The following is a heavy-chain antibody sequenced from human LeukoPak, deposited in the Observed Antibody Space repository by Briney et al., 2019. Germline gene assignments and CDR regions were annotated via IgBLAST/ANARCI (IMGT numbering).Heavy chain of an antibody. CDR1: GGSISSGGYY. J-gene: IGHJ4*02. CDR2: IYYSGST. D-gene: IGHD3-3*01. Sequence: SQTLSLTCTVSGGSISSGGYYWSWIRQHPGKGLEWIGYIYYSGSTYYNPSLKSRVTISVDKSKNQFSLKLSSVTAADTAVYYCASAPYYDFWSGYRLFDYWGQGTLVTVSS. V-gene: IGHV4-31*03. CDR3: ASAPYYDFWSGYRLFDY.